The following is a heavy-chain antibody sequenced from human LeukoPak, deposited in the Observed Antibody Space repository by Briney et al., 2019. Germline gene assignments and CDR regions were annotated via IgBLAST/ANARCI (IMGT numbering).Heavy chain of an antibody. CDR2: INHSGNA. Sequence: SETLSLTCAVSGGSFSGYYWTWIRQPPGKGLEWIGEINHSGNANYNPSLKSRVTISVDTSKNQFSLKLSSVTAADTAVYYCARASRGYDIVVVPAALYHYGMDVWGQGTTVTVSS. J-gene: IGHJ6*02. CDR1: GGSFSGYY. D-gene: IGHD2-2*01. CDR3: ARASRGYDIVVVPAALYHYGMDV. V-gene: IGHV4-34*09.